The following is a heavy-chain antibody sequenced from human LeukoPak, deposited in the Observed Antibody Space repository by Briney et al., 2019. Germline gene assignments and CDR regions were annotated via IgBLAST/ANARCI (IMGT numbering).Heavy chain of an antibody. D-gene: IGHD2-21*02. J-gene: IGHJ4*02. CDR3: AKGDWADY. V-gene: IGHV3-23*01. CDR1: GFPFSTYA. CDR2: ISGGDGDT. Sequence: PGGSLRLSCAASGFPFSTYAMTWVRQAPGKGLEWVSGISGGDGDTNYADSVKGRFTLSRDNSKNTLYLEMNSLRAEDTAVYFCAKGDWADYWGQGTLVTVSS.